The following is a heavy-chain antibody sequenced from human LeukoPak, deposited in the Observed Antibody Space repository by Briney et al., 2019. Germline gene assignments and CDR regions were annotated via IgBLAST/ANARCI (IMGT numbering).Heavy chain of an antibody. CDR3: ARDVYGSGSYYNWFDP. Sequence: GGSLRLSCAASGFTFSSYSMNWVRQAPGKGLEWVSYISSSSSTIYYADSVKGRFTISRDNAKNSLYLQMNSLRAEDTAVYYCARDVYGSGSYYNWFDPWGQGTLVTVSS. V-gene: IGHV3-48*04. J-gene: IGHJ5*02. D-gene: IGHD3-10*01. CDR1: GFTFSSYS. CDR2: ISSSSSTI.